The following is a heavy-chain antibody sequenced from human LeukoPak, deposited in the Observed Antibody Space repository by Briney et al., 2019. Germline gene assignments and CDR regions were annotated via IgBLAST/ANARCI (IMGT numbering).Heavy chain of an antibody. CDR3: ARDYDYGDYGRAYNWFDP. CDR1: GFTFSSYW. J-gene: IGHJ5*02. CDR2: INSDGSST. D-gene: IGHD4-17*01. Sequence: GGSLRLSCAASGFTFSSYWMHWVRHAPGKGLVWVSRINSDGSSTSYADSVKGRFTISRDNAKNTLYLQMNSLRAEDTAVYYCARDYDYGDYGRAYNWFDPWGQGTLVTVSS. V-gene: IGHV3-74*01.